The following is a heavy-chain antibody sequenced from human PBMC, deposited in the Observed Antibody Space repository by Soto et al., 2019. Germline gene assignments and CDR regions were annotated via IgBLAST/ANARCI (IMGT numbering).Heavy chain of an antibody. J-gene: IGHJ5*02. D-gene: IGHD3-10*01. V-gene: IGHV4-39*01. CDR1: GRSISISSYL. CDR2: IYYGGTT. CDR3: ARHDYYGSGSYYDSHWFDP. Sequence: SETLSLPCTVSGRSISISSYLWVWIRHPRGEGEEWIGSIYYGGTTYYNTSLKRRVTISVATTKNQFALKLSSVTAADTAVYYYARHDYYGSGSYYDSHWFDPWGQGTPVTVSS.